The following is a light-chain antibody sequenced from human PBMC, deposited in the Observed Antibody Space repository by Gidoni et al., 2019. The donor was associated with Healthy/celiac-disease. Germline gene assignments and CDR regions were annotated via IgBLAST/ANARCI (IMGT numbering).Light chain of an antibody. Sequence: EILLTHSPATLSLSPGRRATLSCRASQSVSSYLAWYQQKPGQAPRFLIYDASNRATGIPARFSGSGSGTDFTLTISSLEPEDFAVYYCQQRSNWPPITFGQGTRLEIK. CDR1: QSVSSY. J-gene: IGKJ5*01. CDR2: DAS. CDR3: QQRSNWPPIT. V-gene: IGKV3-11*01.